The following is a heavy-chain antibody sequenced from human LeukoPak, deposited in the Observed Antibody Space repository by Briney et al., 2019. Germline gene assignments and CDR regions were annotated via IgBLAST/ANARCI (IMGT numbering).Heavy chain of an antibody. CDR3: ARHAVPGYSSGRYTA. V-gene: IGHV3-7*01. CDR2: IKQDGSEK. CDR1: GFTFSSYW. Sequence: PGGSLRLSCAASGFTFSSYWMTWVRQAPGKGLEWVANIKQDGSEKYYVDSVKGRFTISRDNAKNSLYLQMNSPGDEDTAVYYCARHAVPGYSSGRYTAWGQGTLVTVSS. D-gene: IGHD6-19*01. J-gene: IGHJ4*02.